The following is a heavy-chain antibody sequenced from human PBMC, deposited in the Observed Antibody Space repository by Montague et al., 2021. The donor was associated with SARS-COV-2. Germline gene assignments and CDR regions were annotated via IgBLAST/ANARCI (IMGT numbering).Heavy chain of an antibody. J-gene: IGHJ6*02. V-gene: IGHV4-34*01. CDR2: INHSGST. CDR3: ARVRAVPAAMRIFSLGRSYYGMDV. CDR1: GGSFSGYY. D-gene: IGHD2-2*01. Sequence: SETLSLTCAVYGGSFSGYYWSWIRQPPGKGLEWIGEINHSGSTNYNPSLKSRVTISVDTSKNQISLKLSSVTAADTAVYYCARVRAVPAAMRIFSLGRSYYGMDVRGQGTTVTVSS.